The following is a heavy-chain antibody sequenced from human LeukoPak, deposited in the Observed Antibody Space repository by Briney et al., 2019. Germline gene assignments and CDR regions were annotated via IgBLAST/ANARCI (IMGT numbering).Heavy chain of an antibody. CDR3: ARFYSELLGDYMDV. J-gene: IGHJ6*03. V-gene: IGHV1-8*01. D-gene: IGHD4-11*01. CDR2: MNPNSGNT. Sequence: GASVKVSCKASGYTFTSCDINWVRQATGQGLEWMGWMNPNSGNTGYAQKFQGRVTMTRNTSISTAYMELSSLRSEDTAVYYCARFYSELLGDYMDVWGKGTTVTVSS. CDR1: GYTFTSCD.